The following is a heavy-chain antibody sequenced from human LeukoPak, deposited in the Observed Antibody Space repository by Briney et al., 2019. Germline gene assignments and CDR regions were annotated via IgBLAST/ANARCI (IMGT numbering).Heavy chain of an antibody. CDR2: ISAYNGNT. J-gene: IGHJ4*02. D-gene: IGHD2-2*01. V-gene: IGHV1-18*01. Sequence: ASVKVSCKASGYTFTSYGISWVRQAPGQGLEWMGWISAYNGNTNYAQKLQGRVTMTTDTSTSTAYMELSSLRSEDTAVYYCARVDWTYCSSTSCLGYWGQGTLVTVSS. CDR3: ARVDWTYCSSTSCLGY. CDR1: GYTFTSYG.